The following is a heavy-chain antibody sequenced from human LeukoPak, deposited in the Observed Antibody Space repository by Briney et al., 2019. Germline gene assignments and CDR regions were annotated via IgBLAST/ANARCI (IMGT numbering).Heavy chain of an antibody. J-gene: IGHJ3*02. D-gene: IGHD4-23*01. CDR1: GDSISSSSYY. CDR3: ARDYLGGNPDAFDI. V-gene: IGHV4-39*07. CDR2: IYYSGST. Sequence: SETLSLTCTVSGDSISSSSYYWGWIRQPPGKELEWIGSIYYSGSTYYNPSLNSRVTISVDTSKNQFSLKLSSVTAADTAVYYCARDYLGGNPDAFDIWGQGTTVTVSS.